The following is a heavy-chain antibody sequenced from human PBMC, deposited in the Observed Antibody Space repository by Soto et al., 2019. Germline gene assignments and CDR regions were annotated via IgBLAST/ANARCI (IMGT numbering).Heavy chain of an antibody. D-gene: IGHD3-22*01. CDR2: TYYRSKWYN. J-gene: IGHJ6*02. CDR1: GDSVSSNSAA. Sequence: PSQTLSLTCAISGDSVSSNSAAWNWIRQSPSRGLEWLGRTYYRSKWYNDYAVSVKSRITINPDTSKNQFSLQLNSVTPEDTAVYYCARDVTMIVVVITEPYYYYGMDVWGQGTTVTVSS. V-gene: IGHV6-1*01. CDR3: ARDVTMIVVVITEPYYYYGMDV.